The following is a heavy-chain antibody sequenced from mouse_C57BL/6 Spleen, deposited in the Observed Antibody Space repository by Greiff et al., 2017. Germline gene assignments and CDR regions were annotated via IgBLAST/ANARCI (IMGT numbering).Heavy chain of an antibody. J-gene: IGHJ3*01. V-gene: IGHV2-2*01. CDR2: IWSGGST. CDR3: ARNGHDGYYSWFAY. Sequence: QVQLQQSGPGLVQPSQSLSITCTVSGFSLTSYGVHWVRQSPGKGLEWLGVIWSGGSTDYNAAFISRLSISKDNSKSQVFFKMNSLQADDTAIYYCARNGHDGYYSWFAYWGQGTLVTVSA. CDR1: GFSLTSYG. D-gene: IGHD2-3*01.